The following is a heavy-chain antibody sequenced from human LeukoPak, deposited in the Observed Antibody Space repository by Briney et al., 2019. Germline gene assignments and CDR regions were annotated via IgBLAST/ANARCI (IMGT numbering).Heavy chain of an antibody. D-gene: IGHD6-19*01. CDR1: GFTFSSYW. J-gene: IGHJ4*02. V-gene: IGHV3-48*04. Sequence: GGSLRLSCAASGFTFSSYWMHWVRQAPGKGLEWVSYISSSGSTIYYADSVKGRFTISRDNAKNTLYLQMDSLRVDDTAVYYCARPVAGTFGPMDDWGQGALVTVSS. CDR2: ISSSGSTI. CDR3: ARPVAGTFGPMDD.